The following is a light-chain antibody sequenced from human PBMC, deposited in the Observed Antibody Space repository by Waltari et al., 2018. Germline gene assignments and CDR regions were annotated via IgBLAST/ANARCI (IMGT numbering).Light chain of an antibody. CDR1: ESVSKF. CDR2: QAS. CDR3: QKYESLPAT. Sequence: IVLTQSPGTLSLSPGEGATLSCRASESVSKFFAWYQQKPGQAPRLLIYQASNRASGIPDRFSGSGFGTDFSLTISRLEPEDFAVYYCQKYESLPATFGQGTKVEIK. V-gene: IGKV3-20*01. J-gene: IGKJ1*01.